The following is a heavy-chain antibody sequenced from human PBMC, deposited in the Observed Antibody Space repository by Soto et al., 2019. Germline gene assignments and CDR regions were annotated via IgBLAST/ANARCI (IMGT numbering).Heavy chain of an antibody. J-gene: IGHJ4*02. Sequence: SETLSLTCTVSVGSISSGGYYWSWIRQHPGKGLEWIGYIYYSGSTYYNPSLKSRVTISVDTSKNQFSLKLSSVTAADTAVYYCARAGVVGATAIDYWGQGTLVTVSS. CDR3: ARAGVVGATAIDY. V-gene: IGHV4-31*03. D-gene: IGHD1-26*01. CDR1: VGSISSGGYY. CDR2: IYYSGST.